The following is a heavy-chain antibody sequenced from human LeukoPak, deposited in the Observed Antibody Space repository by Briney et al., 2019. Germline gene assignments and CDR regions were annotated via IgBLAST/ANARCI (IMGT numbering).Heavy chain of an antibody. D-gene: IGHD2-8*01. Sequence: GGSLRLSCAASGFTFSTYSMNWVRQAPGKGLEWISYISSLSGTINYADSVKGRFTISRDNSKNSLYLQMNSLRAEDTAVYYCAKDPDCTSGICYTFFDYWGQGTLVTVSS. CDR1: GFTFSTYS. CDR2: ISSLSGTI. J-gene: IGHJ4*02. CDR3: AKDPDCTSGICYTFFDY. V-gene: IGHV3-48*01.